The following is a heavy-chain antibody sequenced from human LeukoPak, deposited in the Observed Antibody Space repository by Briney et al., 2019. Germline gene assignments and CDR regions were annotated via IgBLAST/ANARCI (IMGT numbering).Heavy chain of an antibody. V-gene: IGHV1-2*02. CDR1: GYTFTCYY. D-gene: IGHD6-13*01. Sequence: ASVTVSCKASGYTFTCYYMHWVRQAPGQGLEWMGWINPNSGGTNYAQKFQGRVTMTRDTSISTAYMELSRLRSDDTAVYYCARDNSAAAAKYYFDYWGQGTLVTVSS. J-gene: IGHJ4*02. CDR2: INPNSGGT. CDR3: ARDNSAAAAKYYFDY.